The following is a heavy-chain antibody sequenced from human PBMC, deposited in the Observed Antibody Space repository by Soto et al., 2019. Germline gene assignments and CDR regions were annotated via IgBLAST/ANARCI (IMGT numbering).Heavy chain of an antibody. D-gene: IGHD5-12*01. CDR2: ISYDGSNK. J-gene: IGHJ6*02. CDR1: GFTFSSYG. V-gene: IGHV3-30*18. Sequence: QVQLVESGGGVVQPGRSLRLSCAASGFTFSSYGMHWVRQAPGKGLEWVAVISYDGSNKYYADSVKGRFTISRDNSKNTLYLQMNSLRAEDTAVYYCAKEMATITGYYYGMDVWGQGTTVTVSS. CDR3: AKEMATITGYYYGMDV.